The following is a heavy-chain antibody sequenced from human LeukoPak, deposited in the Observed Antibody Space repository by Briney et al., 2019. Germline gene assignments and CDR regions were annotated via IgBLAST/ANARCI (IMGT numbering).Heavy chain of an antibody. V-gene: IGHV1-46*01. J-gene: IGHJ6*04. CDR2: INPSGGST. CDR3: ARDKGAGSYSITYYYYYGMDV. CDR1: GYTFTSYY. Sequence: ASVKVSCKASGYTFTSYYMHWVRQAPGQGLEWMGIINPSGGSTSYAQKFQGRVTMTRDTSTSTVYMELSSLRSEDTAVYYCARDKGAGSYSITYYYYYGMDVWGKGTTVTVSS. D-gene: IGHD3-10*01.